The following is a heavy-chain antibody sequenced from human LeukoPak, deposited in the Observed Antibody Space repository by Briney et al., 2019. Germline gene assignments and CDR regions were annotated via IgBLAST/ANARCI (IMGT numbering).Heavy chain of an antibody. CDR3: AKDALSRGYDFWSGYHLDY. Sequence: GGSLRLSCVASGFTFDDHAMHWVRQAPGKGLEWVSGISWNSNNKAYVDSVRGRFTISRDKAKNSLYLEMNSLRVEDTAVYYCAKDALSRGYDFWSGYHLDYWGQGTLVTVSS. V-gene: IGHV3-9*01. D-gene: IGHD3-3*01. CDR2: ISWNSNNK. J-gene: IGHJ4*02. CDR1: GFTFDDHA.